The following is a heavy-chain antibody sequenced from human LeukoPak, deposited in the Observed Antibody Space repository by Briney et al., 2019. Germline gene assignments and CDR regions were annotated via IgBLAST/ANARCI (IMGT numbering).Heavy chain of an antibody. CDR1: GVSISSYY. Sequence: SETLSLTCTVSGVSISSYYWSWIRQPPGKGLEWIGYISYSGDTNSNPSLKSRVAISLDTSKNQFSLKLNSVTAADTAVYYCASWKDYDRFDYWGQGTLVTVSS. J-gene: IGHJ4*02. V-gene: IGHV4-59*01. CDR3: ASWKDYDRFDY. CDR2: ISYSGDT. D-gene: IGHD4-17*01.